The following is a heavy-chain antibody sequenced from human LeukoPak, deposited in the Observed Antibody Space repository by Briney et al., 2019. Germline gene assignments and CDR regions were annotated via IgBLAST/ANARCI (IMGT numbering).Heavy chain of an antibody. D-gene: IGHD4-17*01. CDR3: ARLNDYGGNSVFFHYYGMDV. V-gene: IGHV4-59*01. CDR1: GGSISSYY. J-gene: IGHJ6*02. Sequence: PSETLSLACTVSGGSISSYYWSWIRQPPGKGLEWIGYIYYSGSTNYNPSLKSRVTISVDTSKNQFSLKLSFVTAADTAVYYCARLNDYGGNSVFFHYYGMDVWGQGTTVTVSS. CDR2: IYYSGST.